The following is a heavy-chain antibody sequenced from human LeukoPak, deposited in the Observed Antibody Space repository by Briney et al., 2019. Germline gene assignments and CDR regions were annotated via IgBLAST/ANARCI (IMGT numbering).Heavy chain of an antibody. Sequence: SETLSLTCTASGGSISSYYWSWIRQPAGKGLEWIGRIYTSGSTNYNPSLKSRVTMSVDTSKNQFSLKLSSVTAADTAVYYCARSPRSGWYRWFDPWGQGTLVTVSS. J-gene: IGHJ5*02. CDR2: IYTSGST. CDR1: GGSISSYY. D-gene: IGHD6-19*01. V-gene: IGHV4-4*07. CDR3: ARSPRSGWYRWFDP.